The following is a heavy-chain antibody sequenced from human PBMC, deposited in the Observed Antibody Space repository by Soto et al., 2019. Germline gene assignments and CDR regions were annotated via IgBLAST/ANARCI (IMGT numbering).Heavy chain of an antibody. CDR2: IYDSGRT. J-gene: IGHJ6*02. Sequence: TLSLTCTVSSGSISRGGYYWSWIRQHPGKGLEWIGYIYDSGRTYYNPSLKSRVTISVDTSKNQFSLKLSSVTAAATAVYFCARYRNDSSGYYPYYYSYSGFDVWGQGTTVTVSS. CDR1: SGSISRGGYY. CDR3: ARYRNDSSGYYPYYYSYSGFDV. V-gene: IGHV4-31*03. D-gene: IGHD3-22*01.